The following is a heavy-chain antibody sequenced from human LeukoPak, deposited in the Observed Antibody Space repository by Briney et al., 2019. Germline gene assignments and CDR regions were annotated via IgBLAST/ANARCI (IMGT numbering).Heavy chain of an antibody. D-gene: IGHD5-12*01. CDR1: GYTFTSYG. Sequence: ASVKVSCKASGYTFTSYGISWVRQAPGQGLEWMGWINAGNGNTKYSQKFQGRVTITRDTSASTAYMELSSLRSEDTAVYYCARDLSGYADFDYWGQGTLVTVSS. J-gene: IGHJ4*02. V-gene: IGHV1-3*01. CDR3: ARDLSGYADFDY. CDR2: INAGNGNT.